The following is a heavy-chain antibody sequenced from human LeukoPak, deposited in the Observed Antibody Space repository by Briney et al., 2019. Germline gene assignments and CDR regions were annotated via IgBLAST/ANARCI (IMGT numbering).Heavy chain of an antibody. D-gene: IGHD3-10*01. CDR2: IYSGGST. CDR3: ARDAFFHRFFGELLNPHDAFDI. J-gene: IGHJ3*02. V-gene: IGHV3-53*01. Sequence: GGSLRLSCAASGFTVSSNYMSWVRQAPGKGLEWVSVIYSGGSTYYADSVKGRFTISRDNSKNTLYLQMNSLRAEDTAVYYCARDAFFHRFFGELLNPHDAFDIWGQGTMVTVSS. CDR1: GFTVSSNY.